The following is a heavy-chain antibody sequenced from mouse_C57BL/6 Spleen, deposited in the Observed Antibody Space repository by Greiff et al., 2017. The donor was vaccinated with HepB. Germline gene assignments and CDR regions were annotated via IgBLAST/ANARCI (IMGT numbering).Heavy chain of an antibody. CDR1: GFNFKDYY. CDR2: IDPEDGET. D-gene: IGHD2-1*01. CDR3: AGSGNYNAMDG. V-gene: IGHV14-2*01. J-gene: IGHJ4*01. Sequence: VHVKQSGAELVKPGASVKLSCTASGFNFKDYYMYWVKQRTEQGLEWIGRIDPEDGETKYAPKFQGKATITADTSSNTAYLQLSSLTSEDTTVYCCAGSGNYNAMDGWGQRTSVTVSS.